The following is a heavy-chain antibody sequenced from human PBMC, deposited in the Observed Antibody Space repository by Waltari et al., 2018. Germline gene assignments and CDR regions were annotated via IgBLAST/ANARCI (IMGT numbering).Heavy chain of an antibody. V-gene: IGHV3-48*04. Sequence: EVQLVESGGGLVQPGGSLRLSCAASGMTFTTYSMNWVRQAPVKGMEGISYVSGDSGYIYYADSVRGRFTISRDNAQNSMYLQMNNLRADDTAVYYCAGIRRGFWFFDLWGRGTLVTVSS. J-gene: IGHJ2*01. CDR2: VSGDSGYI. D-gene: IGHD3-10*01. CDR3: AGIRRGFWFFDL. CDR1: GMTFTTYS.